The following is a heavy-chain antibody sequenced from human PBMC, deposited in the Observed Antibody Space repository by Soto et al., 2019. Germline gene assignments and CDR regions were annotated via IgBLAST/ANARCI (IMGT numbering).Heavy chain of an antibody. Sequence: PGGSLRLSCSASGFTSVFTFSSYAMHWVRQAPGKGLEYVSAISSDGGDTYYADSVKGRFTISRDNSKNTLYVQMSGLKAEDTAIYYCVKKGSCTSVTCYAAFDFWGQGTVVTVSS. CDR1: GFTSVFTFSSYA. J-gene: IGHJ3*01. D-gene: IGHD2-2*01. CDR2: ISSDGGDT. CDR3: VKKGSCTSVTCYAAFDF. V-gene: IGHV3-64*05.